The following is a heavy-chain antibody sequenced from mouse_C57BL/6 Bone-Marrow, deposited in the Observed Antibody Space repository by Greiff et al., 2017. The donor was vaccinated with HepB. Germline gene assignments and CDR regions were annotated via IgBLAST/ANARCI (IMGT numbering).Heavy chain of an antibody. CDR3: ARGGYYGSSYYFDY. CDR1: GYTFTSYW. D-gene: IGHD1-1*01. J-gene: IGHJ2*01. CDR2: IYPGSGST. Sequence: QVQLQQPGAELVKPGASVKMSCKASGYTFTSYWITWVKQRPGQGLEWIGDIYPGSGSTNYNEKFKSKAILTVDTSSSTAYMQLSSLTSEDSAVYYCARGGYYGSSYYFDYWGQGTTLTVSS. V-gene: IGHV1-55*01.